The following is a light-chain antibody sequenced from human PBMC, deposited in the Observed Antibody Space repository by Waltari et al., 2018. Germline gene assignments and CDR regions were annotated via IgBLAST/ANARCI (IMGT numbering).Light chain of an antibody. Sequence: QLAVTQSPSASASLGAPVKLTCTLRSEHSAYAIAWHQHQPEKGPRFLMKIDGSGGHTKGDGIPDRFSGFSSGAERYLTISSLQYEDEAAYYCQTWDPDTVVFGGGTKLTV. CDR1: SEHSAYA. CDR2: IDGSGGH. J-gene: IGLJ2*01. V-gene: IGLV4-69*01. CDR3: QTWDPDTVV.